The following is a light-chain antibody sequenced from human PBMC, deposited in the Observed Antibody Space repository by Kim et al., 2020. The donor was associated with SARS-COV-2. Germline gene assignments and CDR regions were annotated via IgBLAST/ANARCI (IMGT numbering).Light chain of an antibody. CDR1: TFPEKQ. CDR2: KDS. CDR3: QSADGSGTYV. Sequence: VSPGQTARIPCSRYTFPEKQTDWYQQKSGQAPLLLIYKDSERPSGIPGRFSGSSSGTTVTLTISGVQAEDDADYYCQSADGSGTYVFGTGTKVTVL. J-gene: IGLJ1*01. V-gene: IGLV3-25*03.